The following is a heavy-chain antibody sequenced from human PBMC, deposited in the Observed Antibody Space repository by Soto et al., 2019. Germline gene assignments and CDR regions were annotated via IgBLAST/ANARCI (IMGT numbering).Heavy chain of an antibody. CDR2: IYPGDSDT. Sequence: PGESLKISCKGSGYSFTSYWIGWVRQMPGKGLEWMGIIYPGDSDTRYSPSFQGQVTISADKSISTAYLQWSSLKASDTAMYYCARLRGYCSSTSCPYYYYGMDVWGQGNTVTVS. CDR3: ARLRGYCSSTSCPYYYYGMDV. D-gene: IGHD2-2*01. CDR1: GYSFTSYW. J-gene: IGHJ6*02. V-gene: IGHV5-51*01.